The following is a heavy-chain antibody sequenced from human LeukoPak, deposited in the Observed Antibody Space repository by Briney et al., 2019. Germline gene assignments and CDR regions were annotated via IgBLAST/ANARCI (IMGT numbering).Heavy chain of an antibody. CDR3: AKVGYRSSGSCYTAFDI. D-gene: IGHD2-15*01. CDR1: GFTFSSYA. Sequence: QSGGSLRLSCAASGFTFSSYAMSWVRQAPGKGLEWVSSITGSGDSTHYADSVKGRFTISRDNSENTLYLQMNSLRAEDTAVYYCAKVGYRSSGSCYTAFDIWGQGTMVTVSS. J-gene: IGHJ3*02. CDR2: ITGSGDST. V-gene: IGHV3-23*01.